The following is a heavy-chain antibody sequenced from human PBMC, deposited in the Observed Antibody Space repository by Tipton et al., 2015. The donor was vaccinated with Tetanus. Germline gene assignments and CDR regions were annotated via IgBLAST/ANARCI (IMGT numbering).Heavy chain of an antibody. D-gene: IGHD6-19*01. CDR3: ARRGNGWRLDL. V-gene: IGHV5-51*01. CDR1: GFSFTNNW. J-gene: IGHJ5*02. CDR2: IYPGDSDT. Sequence: VQLVQSGVEVKKPGESLRISCEASGFSFTNNWIGWVRQVPGKGLEWIGIIYPGDSDTRYSPSLQGHVTISADTSITTAYLQWSSLKASDTAIYYCARRGNGWRLDLWGQGTLVTASS.